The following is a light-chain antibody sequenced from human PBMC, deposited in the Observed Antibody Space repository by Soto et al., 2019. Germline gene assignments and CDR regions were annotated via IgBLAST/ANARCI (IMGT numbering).Light chain of an antibody. CDR1: QSVSSN. V-gene: IGKV3-11*01. CDR3: HQRSNWPPT. J-gene: IGKJ4*01. CDR2: DAS. Sequence: EIVLTQSPCTLSLSPGERATLNCRASQSVSSNLAWYQQKPGQAPRLLIYDASNMATGIPARFSGSGSGTEFTLTISSLQPEDFAVYYCHQRSNWPPTFGGGTKVDIK.